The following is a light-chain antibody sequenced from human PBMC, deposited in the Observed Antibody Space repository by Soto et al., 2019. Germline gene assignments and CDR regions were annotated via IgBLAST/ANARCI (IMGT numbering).Light chain of an antibody. Sequence: EIVLTQSPGTLSLSPGERATLSCRASQSVSSSYLAWYQQKPGQAPRLLIYGASSRATGIPDRFSGSGSGTDFTLNISRLEPEDFAVYYCQQYGISPQTFGQGTKVEIK. J-gene: IGKJ1*01. CDR2: GAS. V-gene: IGKV3-20*01. CDR3: QQYGISPQT. CDR1: QSVSSSY.